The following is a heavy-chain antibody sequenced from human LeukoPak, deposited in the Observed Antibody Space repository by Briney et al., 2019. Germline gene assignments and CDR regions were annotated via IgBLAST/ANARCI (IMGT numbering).Heavy chain of an antibody. CDR3: ARHGRMASGWYRY. J-gene: IGHJ4*02. D-gene: IGHD6-19*01. Sequence: SETLSLTCAVYGGSFSGYYRSWIRQPPGKGLEWIGEINHSGSTNYNPSLKSRVTISVDTSKNQFSLKLSSVTAADTAVYYCARHGRMASGWYRYWGQGTLVTVSS. V-gene: IGHV4-34*01. CDR1: GGSFSGYY. CDR2: INHSGST.